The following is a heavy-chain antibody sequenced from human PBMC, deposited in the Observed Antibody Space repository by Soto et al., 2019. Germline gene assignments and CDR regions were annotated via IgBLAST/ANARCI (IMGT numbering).Heavy chain of an antibody. Sequence: SLRLSCEASGFTFSSYSMNWVRQAPGTGLEWVAYISSSSSPIYYADSVKGRFTLSRDNAKNSLYLQMNSLRDEDTAVYYCARGCGGGCFSAYGMDVWGQGTTVTVSS. CDR1: GFTFSSYS. J-gene: IGHJ6*02. CDR2: ISSSSSPI. D-gene: IGHD2-15*01. CDR3: ARGCGGGCFSAYGMDV. V-gene: IGHV3-48*02.